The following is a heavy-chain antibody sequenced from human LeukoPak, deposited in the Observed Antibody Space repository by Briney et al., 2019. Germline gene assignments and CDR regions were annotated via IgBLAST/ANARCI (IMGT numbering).Heavy chain of an antibody. D-gene: IGHD2-21*01. J-gene: IGHJ3*02. CDR2: INHSGST. V-gene: IGHV4-34*01. CDR3: ARAVEGNRGDNAIDI. Sequence: PSETLSLTCAVYGGSFSDYYWSWIRQPPGKGLEWIGEINHSGSTNYNPSLKSRVTISVDTSKNQFSLKLSSVTAADTAVYSCARAVEGNRGDNAIDIWGQGTMVTVSS. CDR1: GGSFSDYY.